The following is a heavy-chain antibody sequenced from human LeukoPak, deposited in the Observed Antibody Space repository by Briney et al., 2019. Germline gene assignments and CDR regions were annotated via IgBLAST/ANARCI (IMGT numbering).Heavy chain of an antibody. V-gene: IGHV3-74*01. CDR1: GLTFSTTW. Sequence: GGSLRLSCATSGLTFSTTWMNWVRQAPGKGLMWVSRMNGEGTTIDYADSVKGRFTVSRDYAKNTLFLQMNNLRTEDTALYFCATARNFRFEYWGQGSLVIVSA. CDR2: MNGEGTTI. CDR3: ATARNFRFEY. J-gene: IGHJ4*02. D-gene: IGHD1-7*01.